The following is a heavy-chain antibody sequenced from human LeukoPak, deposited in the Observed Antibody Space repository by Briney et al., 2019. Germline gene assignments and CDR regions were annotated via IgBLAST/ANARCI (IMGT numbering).Heavy chain of an antibody. Sequence: LSLTCAVYGGSFSGYYWSWIRQPPGKGLEWVSYISSSSSTIYYADSVKGRFTISRDNAKNSLYLQMNSLRAEDTAVYYCARNYDYVWGSYRYTSSPFDYWGQGTLVTVSS. CDR3: ARNYDYVWGSYRYTSSPFDY. CDR2: ISSSSSTI. J-gene: IGHJ4*02. CDR1: GGSFSGYY. V-gene: IGHV3-11*04. D-gene: IGHD3-16*02.